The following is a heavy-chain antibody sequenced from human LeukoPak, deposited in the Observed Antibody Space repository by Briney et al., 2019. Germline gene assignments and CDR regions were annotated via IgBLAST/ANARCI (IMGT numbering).Heavy chain of an antibody. CDR3: ARSHSSGWYFDY. Sequence: SVKVSCKASGGTFSSYAISWVRQAPGQGLEWMGGIIPIFGTANYAQKFQGRVTITADKSTSTAYMELSSQRSEDTAVYYCARSHSSGWYFDYWGQGTLVTVSS. CDR1: GGTFSSYA. D-gene: IGHD6-19*01. CDR2: IIPIFGTA. J-gene: IGHJ4*02. V-gene: IGHV1-69*06.